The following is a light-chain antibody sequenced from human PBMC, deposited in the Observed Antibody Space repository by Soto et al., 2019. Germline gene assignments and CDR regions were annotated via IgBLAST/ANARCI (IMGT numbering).Light chain of an antibody. V-gene: IGKV3-20*01. CDR2: GGS. Sequence: AILDCRTSQSVSNRYLAWYQQKPGQAPRLLIYGGSNRTTSIPDRFSGSGSGTDFTLTISRLEPDDFAVYFCQQYGSSPGTFGQGSKV. CDR3: QQYGSSPGT. J-gene: IGKJ1*01. CDR1: QSVSNRY.